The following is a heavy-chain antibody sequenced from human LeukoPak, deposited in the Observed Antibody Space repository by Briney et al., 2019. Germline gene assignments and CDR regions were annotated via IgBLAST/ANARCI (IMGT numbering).Heavy chain of an antibody. Sequence: GGSLRLSCAASGISVSSNYMSWVRQAPGKGLQWVSVIYVDGSTYYAYSVKGRITISRDNSRNTLYLQMNSLRAEDTAVYYCARDLATRQRTGLYDSWGQGALVTVSS. J-gene: IGHJ4*02. CDR2: IYVDGST. D-gene: IGHD3-16*02. CDR3: ARDLATRQRTGLYDS. CDR1: GISVSSNY. V-gene: IGHV3-66*01.